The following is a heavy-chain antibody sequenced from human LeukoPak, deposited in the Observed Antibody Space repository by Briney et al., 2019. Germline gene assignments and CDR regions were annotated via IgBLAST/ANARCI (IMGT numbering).Heavy chain of an antibody. CDR1: GGSISSYY. CDR3: ARTAPGYYGMDV. J-gene: IGHJ6*04. V-gene: IGHV4-59*01. Sequence: PSETLSLTCTVSGGSISSYYWSWIRQPPGKGLEWIGYIYYSGSTNCNPSLKSRVTISVDTSKNQFSLKLSSVTAADTAVYYCARTAPGYYGMDVWGKGTTVTVSS. D-gene: IGHD3-10*01. CDR2: IYYSGST.